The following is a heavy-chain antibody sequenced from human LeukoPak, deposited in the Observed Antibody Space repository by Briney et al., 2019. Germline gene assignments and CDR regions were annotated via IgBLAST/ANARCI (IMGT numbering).Heavy chain of an antibody. D-gene: IGHD5-24*01. V-gene: IGHV4-59*01. CDR3: ATSRDGFNYEY. CDR2: IFYTRNT. J-gene: IGHJ4*02. Sequence: SETLSLTCAVYGGSFSGYYWSWIRQPPGKTLEWIGYIFYTRNTNYNPSLKSRVTISVDTSNNQFSLKLNSVTAADTAVYYCATSRDGFNYEYWGQGTLVTVSS. CDR1: GGSFSGYY.